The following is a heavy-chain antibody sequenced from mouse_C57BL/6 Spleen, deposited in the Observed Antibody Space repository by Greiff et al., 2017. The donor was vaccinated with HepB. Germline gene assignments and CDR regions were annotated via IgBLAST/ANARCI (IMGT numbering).Heavy chain of an antibody. CDR3: AREYGSSYEFAY. J-gene: IGHJ3*01. Sequence: VQLQQPGAELVRPGSSVKLSCKASGYTFTSYWMDWVKQRPGQGLEWIGNIYPSDSETHYNQKFKDKATLTVDKSSSTAYMQLSSLTSEDSAVYYCAREYGSSYEFAYWGQGTLVTVSA. CDR2: IYPSDSET. CDR1: GYTFTSYW. V-gene: IGHV1-61*01. D-gene: IGHD1-1*01.